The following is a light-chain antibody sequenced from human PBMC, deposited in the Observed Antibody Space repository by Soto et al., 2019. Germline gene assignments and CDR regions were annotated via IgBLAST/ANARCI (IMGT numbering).Light chain of an antibody. CDR2: EVS. CDR3: SSFAGNNNLV. V-gene: IGLV2-8*01. J-gene: IGLJ2*01. CDR1: SSDVGGYNY. Sequence: QSALTQPPSASGSPGQSVTISCTGTSSDVGGYNYVSWYQQHPGKAPKLMISEVSKRPSGVPDRFSGSKSGNTASLTLSGLQDDDEADYYCSSFAGNNNLVFGGGTKLTVL.